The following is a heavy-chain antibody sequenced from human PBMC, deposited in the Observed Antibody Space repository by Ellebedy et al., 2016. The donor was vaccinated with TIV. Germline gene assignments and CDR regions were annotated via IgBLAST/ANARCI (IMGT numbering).Heavy chain of an antibody. J-gene: IGHJ6*02. CDR3: AVVTPWHYYYGLDV. CDR2: IYYSGST. CDR1: GGSISRSSYY. V-gene: IGHV4-39*01. D-gene: IGHD2-21*02. Sequence: MPGGSLRLSCSVSGGSISRSSYYWGWIRQPPGKGLEWIGSIYYSGSTYYNPSLNSRVTISVDTSKNQFSLKLTSVTAADTAIYYCAVVTPWHYYYGLDVWGQGTTVTVSS.